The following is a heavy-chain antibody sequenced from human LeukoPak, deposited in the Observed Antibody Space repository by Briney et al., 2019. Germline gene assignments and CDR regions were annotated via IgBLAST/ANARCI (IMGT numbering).Heavy chain of an antibody. CDR1: GFTVSSNY. V-gene: IGHV3-53*01. J-gene: IGHJ5*02. CDR2: IYSGGST. D-gene: IGHD6-6*01. Sequence: GGSLRLSCAASGFTVSSNYMSWVRQAPGKGLEWVSVIYSGGSTYYADSVKGRFTISRDNSKNTLYLQMNSLRAEDTAVYYCARMPYSSFTRYNWFVPWGQGTLVTVSS. CDR3: ARMPYSSFTRYNWFVP.